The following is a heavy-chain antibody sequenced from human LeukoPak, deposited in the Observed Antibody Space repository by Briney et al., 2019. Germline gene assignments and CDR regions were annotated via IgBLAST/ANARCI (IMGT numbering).Heavy chain of an antibody. CDR1: GFTFSSYA. CDR2: ISGSGSST. J-gene: IGHJ4*02. D-gene: IGHD3-3*01. CDR3: AKGSGYADN. V-gene: IGHV3-23*01. Sequence: GGSLRLSCAASGFTFSSYAMSWVRQAPGKGLEWVSGISGSGSSTYYADSVRGRFTISRDNSKNTLYLEMNSLRAEDTAVYYCAKGSGYADNWGQGTLVTVSS.